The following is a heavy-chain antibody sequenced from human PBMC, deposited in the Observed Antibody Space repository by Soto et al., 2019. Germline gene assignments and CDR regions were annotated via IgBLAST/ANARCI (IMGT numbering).Heavy chain of an antibody. V-gene: IGHV3-9*01. J-gene: IGHJ6*02. CDR1: GFRFDDYA. CDR2: ISWSSGSI. Sequence: LRLSCAASGFRFDDYAMHWVRQAPGKGLEWVSGISWSSGSIGYAASVKGRFTISRDNDGNSLFLQMNGLRSDDTALYYCARTTVTTGFYYGMDLWGQGTMVTVSS. D-gene: IGHD4-17*01. CDR3: ARTTVTTGFYYGMDL.